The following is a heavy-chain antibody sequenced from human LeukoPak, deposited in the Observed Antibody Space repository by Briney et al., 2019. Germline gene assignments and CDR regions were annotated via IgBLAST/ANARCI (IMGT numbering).Heavy chain of an antibody. Sequence: GGSLRLSCAASGFTFSSYSMNWVRQAPGKGLEWVSYISSSSSTIYYADSVKGRFTISRDNAKNSLYLQVNSLRAEDTAVYYCARHTAMAVLDYWGQGTLVTVSS. CDR2: ISSSSSTI. CDR1: GFTFSSYS. CDR3: ARHTAMAVLDY. D-gene: IGHD5-18*01. V-gene: IGHV3-48*01. J-gene: IGHJ4*02.